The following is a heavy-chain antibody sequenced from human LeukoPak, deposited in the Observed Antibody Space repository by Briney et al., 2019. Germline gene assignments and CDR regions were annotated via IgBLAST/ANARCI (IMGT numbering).Heavy chain of an antibody. Sequence: GGSLRLSCAASGFTFSTYAMTWVRQAPGKGLEGVSLISGTGGSTYYADSVKGRFTISRDNSKTTLYLQMSSLRAEDTAVYYCAKAPLGRCTGAICYSFDYWGQGTLVTVSS. V-gene: IGHV3-23*01. CDR2: ISGTGGST. CDR3: AKAPLGRCTGAICYSFDY. J-gene: IGHJ4*02. CDR1: GFTFSTYA. D-gene: IGHD2-8*02.